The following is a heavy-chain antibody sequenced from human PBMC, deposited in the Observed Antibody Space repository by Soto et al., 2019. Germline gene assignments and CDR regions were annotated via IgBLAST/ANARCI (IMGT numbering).Heavy chain of an antibody. J-gene: IGHJ4*02. CDR3: AKGSSRPDYLRRGSFDY. Sequence: PGGSLRLSCAASGFTFSSFGIHWVRQTPGKGLEWLAVISQDGNGKYYADSVKGRLTISRDNSKNTMYLQMNSLRTEDTAVYYCAKGSSRPDYLRRGSFDYWGQGTLVTVSS. CDR1: GFTFSSFG. V-gene: IGHV3-30*18. D-gene: IGHD4-17*01. CDR2: ISQDGNGK.